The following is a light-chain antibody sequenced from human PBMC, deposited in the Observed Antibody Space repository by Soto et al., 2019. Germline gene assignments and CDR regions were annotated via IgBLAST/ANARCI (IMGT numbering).Light chain of an antibody. CDR1: QSIANY. CDR2: DAS. J-gene: IGKJ2*01. CDR3: QQRSDSYT. V-gene: IGKV3-11*01. Sequence: DIVLTQSPATLSLSPGERATLTCRASQSIANYLAWYQQRPGQAPRLLIYDASIRATGIPTRFSGSGSGTDSTLTISLLDPDDSAFYYCQQRSDSYTFGQGTTLEIK.